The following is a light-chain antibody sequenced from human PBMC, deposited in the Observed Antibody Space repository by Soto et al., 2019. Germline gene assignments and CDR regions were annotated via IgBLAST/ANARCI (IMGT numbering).Light chain of an antibody. Sequence: EVAMTQSPATLSVSPGERATVSCRASQTIRSNLAWYQQKPGQAPRLLIYAASTRATGIPARFSGSGSGTEFTLNIRSLQSEDSAIYYCQQYNDWPPLTLGGGTKVDIK. J-gene: IGKJ4*01. CDR1: QTIRSN. CDR3: QQYNDWPPLT. CDR2: AAS. V-gene: IGKV3-15*01.